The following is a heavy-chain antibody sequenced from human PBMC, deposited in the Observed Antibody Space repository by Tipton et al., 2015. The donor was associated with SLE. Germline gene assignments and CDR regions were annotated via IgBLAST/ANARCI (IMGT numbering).Heavy chain of an antibody. CDR1: CGSFTSYY. D-gene: IGHD3-10*01. CDR2: IYTGGRT. CDR3: AGSLLALSLDAFEV. J-gene: IGHJ3*01. V-gene: IGHV4-4*08. Sequence: TLSLTCSVSCGSFTSYYWSWIRQPPGKGLEWIGYIYTGGRTDYNPSLTSRVTISVDKSQKQVSLSLRSVTAADTAIYYCAGSLLALSLDAFEVWGQGAMVTVSA.